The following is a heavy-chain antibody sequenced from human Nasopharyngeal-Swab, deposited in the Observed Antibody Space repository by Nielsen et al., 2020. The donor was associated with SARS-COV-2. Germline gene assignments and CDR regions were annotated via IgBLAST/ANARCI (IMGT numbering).Heavy chain of an antibody. D-gene: IGHD6-13*01. CDR2: ISESGRT. CDR3: AKDQGSSSSVAVY. J-gene: IGHJ4*02. V-gene: IGHV3-23*01. Sequence: GESLKISCAASGFTFSSNALSWVRQAPGKGLEWVSVISESGRTYYADSVKGRFTISRDNSKNTLYLEMNSLRAEDTAVYYCAKDQGSSSSVAVYWGQGTLVTVSS. CDR1: GFTFSSNA.